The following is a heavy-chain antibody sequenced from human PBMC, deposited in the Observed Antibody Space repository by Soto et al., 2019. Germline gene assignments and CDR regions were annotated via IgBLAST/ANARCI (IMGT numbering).Heavy chain of an antibody. V-gene: IGHV1-18*04. CDR3: ARDRGYYDFWSGYWTFFGMDV. J-gene: IGHJ6*02. CDR1: GYTFTSYG. Sequence: QVQLVQSGAEVQKPGASVKVSCKASGYTFTSYGISWVRQAPGQGLEWMGWISAYNGNTNYAQKLQGRVTMTTDTSTSTAYMELRSLRSDDTAVYYCARDRGYYDFWSGYWTFFGMDVWGQGTTVTVSS. D-gene: IGHD3-3*01. CDR2: ISAYNGNT.